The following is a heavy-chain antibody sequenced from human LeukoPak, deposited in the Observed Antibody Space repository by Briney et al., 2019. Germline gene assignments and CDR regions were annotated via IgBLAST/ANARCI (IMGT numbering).Heavy chain of an antibody. CDR2: IFHSGNT. D-gene: IGHD1-26*01. J-gene: IGHJ4*02. V-gene: IGHV4-38-2*01. CDR3: ATGWILGATLTY. CDR1: GYSISSGYY. Sequence: PSETLSLTCAVSGYSISSGYYWGWLRQPPGKGLEWIGTIFHSGNTYYNPSLKSRVTISVDTSKNQFSLKLSSVTAADTAVYYCATGWILGATLTYWGQGTLVTVSS.